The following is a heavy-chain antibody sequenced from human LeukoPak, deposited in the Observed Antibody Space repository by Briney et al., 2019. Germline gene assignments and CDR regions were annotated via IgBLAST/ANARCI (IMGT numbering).Heavy chain of an antibody. CDR2: IYYSGST. J-gene: IGHJ3*02. D-gene: IGHD3-10*01. V-gene: IGHV4-39*01. CDR1: GGSISSSSYY. CDR3: ARTMPSGEAFDI. Sequence: PSETLSLTCTVSGGSISSSSYYWGWIRQPPGKGLEWIGSIYYSGSTYYNPSLKSRVTISVDTSKNQFSLKLSSVTAADTAVYYCARTMPSGEAFDIWGQGTMVTVSS.